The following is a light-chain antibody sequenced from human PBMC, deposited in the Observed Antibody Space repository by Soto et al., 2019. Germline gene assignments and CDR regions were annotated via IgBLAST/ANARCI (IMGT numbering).Light chain of an antibody. V-gene: IGKV3-20*01. Sequence: EIVLTQSPGTLSLSPGERATLSFRASQSVSSSYLAWYQQKPGQDPRLLIYGASSRATGIPDRFSGSGSGTDFTLTISRLEPEDFAVYYCKQYGSFTEVGQGNKV. CDR1: QSVSSSY. J-gene: IGKJ1*01. CDR3: KQYGSFTE. CDR2: GAS.